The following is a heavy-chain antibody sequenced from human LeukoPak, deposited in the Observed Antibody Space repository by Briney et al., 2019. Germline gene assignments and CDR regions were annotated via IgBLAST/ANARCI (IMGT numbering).Heavy chain of an antibody. CDR1: GGSISSYY. Sequence: SETLSLTCTVSGGSISSYYWSCIRQPPGKGLEWIGYIYYSGSTDYNPSLKSRVTISVDTSKNQFSLKLSSVTAADTAVYYCARGSWYYDSSGYPYWGQGTLVTVSS. V-gene: IGHV4-59*01. CDR2: IYYSGST. J-gene: IGHJ4*02. D-gene: IGHD3-22*01. CDR3: ARGSWYYDSSGYPY.